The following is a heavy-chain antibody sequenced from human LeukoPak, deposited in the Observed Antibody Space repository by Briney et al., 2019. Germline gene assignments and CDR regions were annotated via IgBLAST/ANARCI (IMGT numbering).Heavy chain of an antibody. J-gene: IGHJ4*02. V-gene: IGHV4-34*01. Sequence: PSETLSLTCAVYGGSFSGYYWSWLRQPPGKGREGGGEINHSGSTNYNPSLKSRVTISVDTSKTQFSLKLSSVPAADTAVYYCARGRGWTGYYFDYWGQGTLVTVSS. CDR3: ARGRGWTGYYFDY. D-gene: IGHD2-15*01. CDR2: INHSGST. CDR1: GGSFSGYY.